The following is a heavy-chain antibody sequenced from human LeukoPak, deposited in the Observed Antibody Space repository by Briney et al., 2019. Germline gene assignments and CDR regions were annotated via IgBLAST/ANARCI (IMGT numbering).Heavy chain of an antibody. CDR1: GGSISSSSYY. D-gene: IGHD1-20*01. J-gene: IGHJ3*02. CDR3: ARLLMGYNWNGNDAFDI. V-gene: IGHV4-39*07. CDR2: IYNSGST. Sequence: KASETLSLTCTVSGGSISSSSYYWGWIRQPPGKGLEWIGSIYNSGSTYYNPSLKSRVTISVDTSKNQFSLKLSSVTAADTAVYYCARLLMGYNWNGNDAFDIWGQGTMVTVSS.